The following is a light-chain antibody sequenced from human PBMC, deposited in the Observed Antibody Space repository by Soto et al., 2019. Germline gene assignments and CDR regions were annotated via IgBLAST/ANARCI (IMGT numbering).Light chain of an antibody. V-gene: IGKV1-39*01. CDR1: QNIRNY. CDR2: GAA. J-gene: IGKJ4*01. CDR3: QQSYNIQGLT. Sequence: DIQMTQSPSSLSASVGDRVAITCRASQNIRNYLNWYQQKPGKAPKVLIYGAASLQSGVPSRFSRSASGTNLSLTIDSLQPEDYATYYCQQSYNIQGLTVGGGTKVDIK.